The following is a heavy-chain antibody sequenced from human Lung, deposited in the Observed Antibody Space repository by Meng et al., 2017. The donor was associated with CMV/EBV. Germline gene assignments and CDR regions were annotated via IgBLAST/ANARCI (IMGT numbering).Heavy chain of an antibody. CDR1: GGSISSGGYY. Sequence: QLQASGPGLVKPSQTLSLTCTVSGGSISSGGYYWSWIRQHPGKGLEWIGYIHSSGGTYYNPSLRSRLTISVDTSKNQFSLKLSSVTAADTAVYYCARASYGSGSPLGESWFDPWGQGTLVTVSS. J-gene: IGHJ5*02. V-gene: IGHV4-31*03. CDR3: ARASYGSGSPLGESWFDP. D-gene: IGHD3-10*01. CDR2: IHSSGGT.